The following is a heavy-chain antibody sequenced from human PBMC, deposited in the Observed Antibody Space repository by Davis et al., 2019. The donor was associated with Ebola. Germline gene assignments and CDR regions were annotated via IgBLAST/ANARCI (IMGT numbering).Heavy chain of an antibody. Sequence: SGPTLVKPTQTLTLTCTFSGFSLSTSGVGVGWIRQPPGKALEWLALIYWNDDKRYSPSLKSRLTITKDTSKNQVVLTMTNMDPVDTATYYCAHRQALGAARGGDNWFDPWGQGTLVTVSS. CDR1: GFSLSTSGVG. J-gene: IGHJ5*02. D-gene: IGHD6-6*01. V-gene: IGHV2-5*01. CDR2: IYWNDDK. CDR3: AHRQALGAARGGDNWFDP.